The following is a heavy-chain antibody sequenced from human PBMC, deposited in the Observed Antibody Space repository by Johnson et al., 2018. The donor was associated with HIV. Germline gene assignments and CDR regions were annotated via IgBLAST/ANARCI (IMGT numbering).Heavy chain of an antibody. Sequence: QEQLVESGGGVVQPGRSLRLSCAASGFTFSSYGMHWVRQAPGKGLEWVAVIWYDGSNKYYADSVKGRFTISRDNSKNTLYLQMNSLRAEDTAVYYCAKDLGVAADPDAFDIWGQGTMVTVSS. CDR2: IWYDGSNK. J-gene: IGHJ3*02. D-gene: IGHD6-13*01. CDR3: AKDLGVAADPDAFDI. V-gene: IGHV3-33*06. CDR1: GFTFSSYG.